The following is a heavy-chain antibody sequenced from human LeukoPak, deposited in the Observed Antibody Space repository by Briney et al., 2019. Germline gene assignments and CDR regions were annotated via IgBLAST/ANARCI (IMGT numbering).Heavy chain of an antibody. J-gene: IGHJ4*02. D-gene: IGHD1-26*01. CDR2: ISAYTGRT. Sequence: ASVKVSCKGSGYTFTAYDIIWARQAPGQGLECVGLISAYTGRTEYAQKFQGRVIMTTDSATSTAYMELRSLRSDDTGVYYCARDEFGRIGVGVYWGQGTPVTVSA. CDR1: GYTFTAYD. V-gene: IGHV1-18*01. CDR3: ARDEFGRIGVGVY.